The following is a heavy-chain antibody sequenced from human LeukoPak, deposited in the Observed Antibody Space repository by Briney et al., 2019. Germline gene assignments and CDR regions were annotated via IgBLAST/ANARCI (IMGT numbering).Heavy chain of an antibody. D-gene: IGHD6-6*01. V-gene: IGHV1-2*02. J-gene: IGHJ5*02. CDR3: ARDQWYSSSSGPYNWFDP. CDR2: INPNSGGT. CDR1: GYTFTGYY. Sequence: GASVKVSCKASGYTFTGYYMHWVRQAPGQGLEWMGWINPNSGGTNYAQKFQGRVTMTRDTSISTAYMELSRLRSDDTAVYYCARDQWYSSSSGPYNWFDPWGQGTLVTVSS.